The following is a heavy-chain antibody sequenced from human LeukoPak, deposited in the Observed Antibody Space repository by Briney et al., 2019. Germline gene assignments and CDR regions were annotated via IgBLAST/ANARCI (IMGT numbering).Heavy chain of an antibody. CDR1: GYTFIGYY. D-gene: IGHD6-13*01. CDR3: ARGNGPYWYIAAAGTGENWFDP. V-gene: IGHV1-2*02. Sequence: ASVKVSCKASGYTFIGYYMHWVRQAPGQGLEWMGWINPNSGGTNYAQKFQGRVTMTRDTSISTAYMELSRLRSDDTAVYYCARGNGPYWYIAAAGTGENWFDPWGQGTLVTVSS. J-gene: IGHJ5*02. CDR2: INPNSGGT.